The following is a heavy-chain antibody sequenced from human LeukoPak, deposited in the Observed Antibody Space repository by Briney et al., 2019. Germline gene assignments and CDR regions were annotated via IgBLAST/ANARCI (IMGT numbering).Heavy chain of an antibody. J-gene: IGHJ4*02. CDR3: ARDRSDYVLEGFWDY. CDR2: ISSSGSTI. CDR1: GFTFSDYY. V-gene: IGHV3-11*01. D-gene: IGHD4-17*01. Sequence: GGSLRLSCAASGFTFSDYYMSWIRQAPGKGLEWVSYISSSGSTIYYADSVKGRFTISRDNAKNSLYLQMNSLRAEDTAVYYCARDRSDYVLEGFWDYWGQGTLVTVSS.